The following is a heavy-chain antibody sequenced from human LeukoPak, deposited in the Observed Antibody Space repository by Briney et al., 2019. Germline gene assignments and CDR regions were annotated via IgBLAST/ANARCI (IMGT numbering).Heavy chain of an antibody. CDR1: GGSISGYY. CDR3: ARGQRFDP. Sequence: PSETLSLTCTVSGGSISGYYWSWIRQPPGKGLEWIGEINHSGSTNYNPSLKSRVTISVDTSKNQFSLKLSSVTAADTAVYYCARGQRFDPWGQGTLVTVSS. V-gene: IGHV4-34*01. CDR2: INHSGST. J-gene: IGHJ5*02.